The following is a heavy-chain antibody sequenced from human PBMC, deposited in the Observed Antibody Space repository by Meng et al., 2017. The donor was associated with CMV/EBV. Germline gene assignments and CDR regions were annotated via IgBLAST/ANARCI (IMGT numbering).Heavy chain of an antibody. CDR2: IYYSGST. D-gene: IGHD5-18*01. Sequence: ESLKISCTVSGGSISSGSYYWGWIRQPPGKGLEWIGSIYYSGSTYYNPSLKSRVTISVDTSKTQFSLKLSSVTAADTAVYYCASEGYSYGDYYYGMAVWGQGTTVTVSS. CDR1: GGSISSGSYY. J-gene: IGHJ6*02. CDR3: ASEGYSYGDYYYGMAV. V-gene: IGHV4-39*07.